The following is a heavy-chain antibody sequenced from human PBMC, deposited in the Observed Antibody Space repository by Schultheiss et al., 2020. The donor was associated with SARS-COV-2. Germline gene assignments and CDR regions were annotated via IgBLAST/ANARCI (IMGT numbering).Heavy chain of an antibody. CDR3: ARASYVYDFWSGHSYYYYYMDV. CDR2: ISHTGST. Sequence: SETLSLTCTVSGGSISSTNGWSWVRQSPGKGLEWIGEISHTGSTNYNPSLKSRVTISVDTSKNQFSLKLSSVTAADTAVYYCARASYVYDFWSGHSYYYYYMDVWGKGTTVTVSS. CDR1: GGSISSTNG. D-gene: IGHD3-3*01. J-gene: IGHJ6*03. V-gene: IGHV4-4*02.